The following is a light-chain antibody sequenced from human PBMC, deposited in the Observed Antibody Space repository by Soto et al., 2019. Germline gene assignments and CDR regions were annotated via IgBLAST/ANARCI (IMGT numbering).Light chain of an antibody. V-gene: IGKV2-28*01. CDR2: LGS. J-gene: IGKJ1*01. CDR1: QSLLFGNGYNY. Sequence: DIVMPQSPLSLPVTPGEPASISCRSRQSLLFGNGYNYLDWYLQKPGQSPQLLIYLGSDRASGVPDRFSGSGSGTDFTLKISRVEAEDVGVYDCMQSLQTPWTFGQGTKVDIK. CDR3: MQSLQTPWT.